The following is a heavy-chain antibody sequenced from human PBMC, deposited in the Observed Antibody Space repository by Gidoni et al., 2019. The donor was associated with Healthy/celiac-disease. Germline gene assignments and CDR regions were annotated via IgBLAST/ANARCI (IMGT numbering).Heavy chain of an antibody. CDR2: INHSGST. Sequence: QVQLQQWGAGLLKPSETLSLTCAVYGGSFSGYYWSWIRQPPGKGLEWIGEINHSGSTNYNPSLKSRVTISVDTSKNQFSLKLSSVTAADTAVYYCARGSAYGSGSYRKNMRLVTPFDYWGQGTLVTVSS. CDR3: ARGSAYGSGSYRKNMRLVTPFDY. J-gene: IGHJ4*02. D-gene: IGHD3-10*01. V-gene: IGHV4-34*01. CDR1: GGSFSGYY.